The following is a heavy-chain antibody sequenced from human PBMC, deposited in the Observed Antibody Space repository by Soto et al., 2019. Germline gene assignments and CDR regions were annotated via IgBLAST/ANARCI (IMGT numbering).Heavy chain of an antibody. CDR3: ARGGGYTYGSLDY. D-gene: IGHD5-18*01. CDR1: GYTFTSYY. Sequence: QVQLVQSGAEVKKPGASVKVSCKASGYTFTSYYMHWVRQPPGQGLEWLGIINPSGGSTTYAQKFQGRVTMTRDTSTSTVYMELSSLRSDETAVYYCARGGGYTYGSLDYWGQGTLVTVSS. CDR2: INPSGGST. J-gene: IGHJ4*02. V-gene: IGHV1-46*01.